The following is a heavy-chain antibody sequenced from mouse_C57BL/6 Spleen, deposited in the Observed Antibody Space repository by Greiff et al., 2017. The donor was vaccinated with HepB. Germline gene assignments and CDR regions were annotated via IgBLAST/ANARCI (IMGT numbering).Heavy chain of an antibody. CDR1: GYTFTYHT. Sequence: VQLVESDAELVKPGASVKISCKVSGYTFTYHTIHWMKQRPEQGLEWIGYIYPRDGSTKYNETFKGKVTLTADKSSSTAYMQLHSLTSEDSAVYFCARREVYDGYCRVGYFDVWGTGTTVTVSS. CDR3: ARREVYDGYCRVGYFDV. D-gene: IGHD2-3*01. CDR2: IYPRDGST. J-gene: IGHJ1*03. V-gene: IGHV1-78*01.